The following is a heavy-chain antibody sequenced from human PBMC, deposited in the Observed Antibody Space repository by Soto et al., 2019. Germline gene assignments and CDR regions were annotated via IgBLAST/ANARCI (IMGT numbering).Heavy chain of an antibody. J-gene: IGHJ5*02. CDR3: AREKAIAAAGGWFDP. D-gene: IGHD6-13*01. Sequence: QVQLVQSGGEVKKPGASVKVSCKASGYTFTSYGISWVRQAPGQGLEWMGWISGYNGNTNYAQKFRGRVTMTTDTSTSTAYRELRSLRSDDTAVYYCAREKAIAAAGGWFDPWGQGTLVTVSS. V-gene: IGHV1-18*01. CDR1: GYTFTSYG. CDR2: ISGYNGNT.